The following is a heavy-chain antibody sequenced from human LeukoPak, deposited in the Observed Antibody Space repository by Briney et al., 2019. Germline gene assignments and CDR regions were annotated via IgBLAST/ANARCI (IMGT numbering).Heavy chain of an antibody. D-gene: IGHD6-19*01. CDR1: GGSISSGGYY. CDR3: ARDLDNRGGWGYYFDY. CDR2: IYYSGST. J-gene: IGHJ4*02. Sequence: SQTLSLTCTVSGGSISSGGYYWSWIRQHPGKGLEWIGYIYYSGSTYYNPSLKSRVTISVDTSKNQFSLKLSSVTAADTAVYYCARDLDNRGGWGYYFDYWGQGTLVTVSS. V-gene: IGHV4-31*03.